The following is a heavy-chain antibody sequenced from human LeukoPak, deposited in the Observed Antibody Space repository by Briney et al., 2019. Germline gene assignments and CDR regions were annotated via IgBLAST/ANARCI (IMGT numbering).Heavy chain of an antibody. CDR1: GITVNTNY. J-gene: IGHJ4*02. Sequence: GGSLRLSCAASGITVNTNYMSWVRQAPGKGLEWVSIIYSGGATFYADSVKGRFTISRDNAKNSLYLQMNSLRAEDTALYYCAKGCGGDCYYFDYWGQGTLVTVSS. CDR2: IYSGGAT. CDR3: AKGCGGDCYYFDY. D-gene: IGHD2-21*02. V-gene: IGHV3-53*05.